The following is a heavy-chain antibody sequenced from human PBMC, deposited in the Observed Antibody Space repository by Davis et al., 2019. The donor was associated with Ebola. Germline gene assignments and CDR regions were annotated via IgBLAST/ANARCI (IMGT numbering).Heavy chain of an antibody. CDR3: ARRSGTHFDF. J-gene: IGHJ4*02. CDR1: GFTFSSYA. Sequence: GESLKISCAASGFTFSSYAMSWVRQAPGKGLEWVAVISYDGSQKYNADSVKGRFTISRDNSKNTLYLQMNSLRAEDTAVYYCARRSGTHFDFWGQGTLVTVSS. CDR2: ISYDGSQK. D-gene: IGHD3-10*01. V-gene: IGHV3-30-3*01.